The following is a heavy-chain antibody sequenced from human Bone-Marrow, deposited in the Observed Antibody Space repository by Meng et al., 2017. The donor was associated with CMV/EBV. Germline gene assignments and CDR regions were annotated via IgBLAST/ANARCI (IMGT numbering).Heavy chain of an antibody. J-gene: IGHJ4*02. CDR2: IYTSGST. V-gene: IGHV4-4*07. D-gene: IGHD2/OR15-2a*01. CDR3: AGLIVGNGGRGH. CDR1: GGSISSYY. Sequence: SETLSLTCTVSGGSISSYYWSWIRQPAGKGLEWIGRIYTSGSTNYNPSLKSRVTMSVDTSKNQFSLNLNSATAADTALYYCAGLIVGNGGRGHWGQGTLVTVSS.